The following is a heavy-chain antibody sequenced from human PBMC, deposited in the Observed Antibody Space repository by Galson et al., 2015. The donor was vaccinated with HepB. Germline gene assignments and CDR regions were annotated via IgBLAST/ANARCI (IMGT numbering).Heavy chain of an antibody. J-gene: IGHJ4*02. Sequence: SLRLSCAASGFTFSSYSMNWVRQAPGKGLEWVSSISSSSSYIYYADSVKGRFTISRDNAKNSLYLQMNSLRAEDTAVYYCTRDSGDYVQGDFDYWGQGTLVTVSS. CDR3: TRDSGDYVQGDFDY. V-gene: IGHV3-21*01. CDR1: GFTFSSYS. D-gene: IGHD4-17*01. CDR2: ISSSSSYI.